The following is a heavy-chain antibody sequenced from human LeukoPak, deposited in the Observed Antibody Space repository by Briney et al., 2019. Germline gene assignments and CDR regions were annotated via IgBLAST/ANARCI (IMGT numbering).Heavy chain of an antibody. J-gene: IGHJ6*03. Sequence: PSETLSLTCTGSGGSINNSSYYWGWIRQPPGKGLEWIGSIYYTGTTYYNASLKSRVSISIETSKNQFSLKVSSVTAADTAVYYCARTIKIVVPAAMVGDYYYYYMDVWGKGTTVTISS. CDR3: ARTIKIVVPAAMVGDYYYYYMDV. CDR1: GGSINNSSYY. CDR2: IYYTGTT. D-gene: IGHD2-2*01. V-gene: IGHV4-39*07.